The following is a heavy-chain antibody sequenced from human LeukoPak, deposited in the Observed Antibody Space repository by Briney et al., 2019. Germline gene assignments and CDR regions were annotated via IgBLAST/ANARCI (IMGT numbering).Heavy chain of an antibody. V-gene: IGHV3-7*01. CDR1: GFPFSRHW. Sequence: GGSLRLSCAASGFPFSRHWMTWVRQTQGKGLEWVANINQDGGAKHYGDSVKVRFTISRDNAKNSLYLQMNSLRAEDGAVYYCARPLANIYETLDYWGQGIRVTVSP. CDR2: INQDGGAK. D-gene: IGHD5/OR15-5a*01. CDR3: ARPLANIYETLDY. J-gene: IGHJ4*02.